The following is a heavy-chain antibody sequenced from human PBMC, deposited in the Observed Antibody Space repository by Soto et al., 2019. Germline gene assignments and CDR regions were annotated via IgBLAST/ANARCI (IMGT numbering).Heavy chain of an antibody. CDR3: ARGMYGSGSYYIGDAFDM. Sequence: GGSLRLSCXVPGFTVSYNYMHWVRQAPGKGLEWVSVIYRGGDTFYADSVKGRFTISRDNSKNTLYLQMNSLRAEDTAVSYCARGMYGSGSYYIGDAFDMWGQGTMVTVSS. CDR2: IYRGGDT. CDR1: GFTVSYNY. J-gene: IGHJ3*02. V-gene: IGHV3-53*01. D-gene: IGHD3-10*01.